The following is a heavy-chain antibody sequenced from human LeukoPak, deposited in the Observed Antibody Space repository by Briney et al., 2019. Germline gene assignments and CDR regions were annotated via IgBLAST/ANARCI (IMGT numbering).Heavy chain of an antibody. V-gene: IGHV3-15*01. CDR1: GFTFTNAW. D-gene: IGHD2-15*01. CDR2: IKSKTNGGTT. J-gene: IGHJ4*02. CDR3: TTDLGCSGGSCYSF. Sequence: GGSLRLSCAASGFTFTNAWMSWVRQAPGKGLEWVGRIKSKTNGGTTDYAAPLKGRITISRDDSKNTLYLQLNGLKTEDIAVYYCTTDLGCSGGSCYSFWGQGTLVTVSS.